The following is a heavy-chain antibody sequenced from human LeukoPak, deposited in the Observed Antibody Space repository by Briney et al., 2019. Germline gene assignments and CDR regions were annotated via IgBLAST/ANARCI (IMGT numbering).Heavy chain of an antibody. CDR3: AKRRSTSSGFFDF. CDR2: ITGSGAST. CDR1: GFTFNNYA. J-gene: IGHJ4*02. Sequence: GRSLRLSCTASGFTFNNYAMTWVRQAPGKGLEWVSAITGSGASTNYADSVKGRFTISRDNSKNTISLQMNSLRAEDTAIYYCAKRRSTSSGFFDFWGRGTLVTVSS. V-gene: IGHV3-23*01. D-gene: IGHD3-22*01.